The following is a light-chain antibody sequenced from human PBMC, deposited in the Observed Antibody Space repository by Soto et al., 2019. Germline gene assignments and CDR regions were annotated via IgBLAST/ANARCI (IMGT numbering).Light chain of an antibody. J-gene: IGKJ4*01. V-gene: IGKV3-11*01. CDR3: QQRKSWPIT. CDR1: QTIDYY. Sequence: EIVLTQSPATLSLSPGESATLSCRASQTIDYYLHWYQQKPGQSPRLVIYDTFNRATGVPVRFRGVGAGTDFTLTISDLEPEDFAFYYCQQRKSWPITFGTGTRVEI. CDR2: DTF.